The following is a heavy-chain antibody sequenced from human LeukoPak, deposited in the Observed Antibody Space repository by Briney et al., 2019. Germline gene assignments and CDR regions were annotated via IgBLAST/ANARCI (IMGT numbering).Heavy chain of an antibody. CDR1: GFTFSTFA. CDR3: AKVVGSYGYFSLYYYYYMDV. CDR2: IFPSGGEI. V-gene: IGHV3-23*01. Sequence: GGSLRLSCAASGFTFSTFAMIWVRQPPGKGLEWVSSIFPSGGEIHYADSVRGRFTISRDNSKSTLSLQMNSLRAEDTAVYYCAKVVGSYGYFSLYYYYYMDVWGKGTTVTISS. J-gene: IGHJ6*03. D-gene: IGHD5-18*01.